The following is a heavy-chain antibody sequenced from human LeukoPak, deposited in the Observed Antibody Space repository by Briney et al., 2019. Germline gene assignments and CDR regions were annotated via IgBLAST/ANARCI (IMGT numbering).Heavy chain of an antibody. CDR3: AKEYRAERYYYDSSGYYDD. D-gene: IGHD3-22*01. V-gene: IGHV3-30*18. CDR1: GFTFSSYG. Sequence: RLGGSLRLSCAASGFTFSSYGMHWVRQAPGKGLEWVAVISYDGSNKYYADSVKGRFTISRDNSKNTLYLQMNSLRAEDTAVYYCAKEYRAERYYYDSSGYYDDWGQGTLVTVSS. J-gene: IGHJ4*02. CDR2: ISYDGSNK.